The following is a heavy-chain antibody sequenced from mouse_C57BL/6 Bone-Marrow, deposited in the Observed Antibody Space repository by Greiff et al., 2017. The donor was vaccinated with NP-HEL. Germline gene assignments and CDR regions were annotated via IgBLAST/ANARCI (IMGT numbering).Heavy chain of an antibody. CDR1: GYTFTEYT. J-gene: IGHJ4*01. CDR3: ARHDYYGQAMDY. V-gene: IGHV1-62-2*01. D-gene: IGHD1-1*01. Sequence: QVQLQQSGAELVKPGASVKLSCKASGYTFTEYTIHWVKQRSGRGLEWIGWFYPGSGSITYNEKFKDKATVTADKSSSTVYMELSRLTSEDSAVYFCARHDYYGQAMDYWGQGTSVTVSS. CDR2: FYPGSGSI.